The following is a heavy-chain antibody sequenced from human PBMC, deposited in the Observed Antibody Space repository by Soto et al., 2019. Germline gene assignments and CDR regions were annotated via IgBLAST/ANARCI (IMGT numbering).Heavy chain of an antibody. J-gene: IGHJ4*02. D-gene: IGHD4-17*01. Sequence: SASLSLTFTIPCTSIPSRCNHWGWIRQPPGKGLECIGNIYYSENTYYNPSLKSRVTISVDTSKNQFSLRLTSVTAADTAVYYCATHPPYGPLDHWGQG. CDR3: ATHPPYGPLDH. CDR1: CTSIPSRCNH. CDR2: IYYSENT. V-gene: IGHV4-39*01.